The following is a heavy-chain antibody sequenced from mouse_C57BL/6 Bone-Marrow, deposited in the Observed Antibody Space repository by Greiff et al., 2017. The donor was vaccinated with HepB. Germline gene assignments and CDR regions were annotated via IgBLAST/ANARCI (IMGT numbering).Heavy chain of an antibody. D-gene: IGHD1-1*01. CDR3: ARLGTTVVPWYFDV. J-gene: IGHJ1*03. Sequence: DVKLVESGGDLVKPGGSLKLSCAASGFTFSSYGMSWVRQTPDKRLEWVATISSGGSYTYYPDSVKGRFTISRDNAKNTLYLQMSSLKSEDTAMYYCARLGTTVVPWYFDVWGTGTTVTVSS. CDR1: GFTFSSYG. CDR2: ISSGGSYT. V-gene: IGHV5-6*02.